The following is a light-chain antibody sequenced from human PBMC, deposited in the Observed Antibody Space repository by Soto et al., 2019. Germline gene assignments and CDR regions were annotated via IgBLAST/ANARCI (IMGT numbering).Light chain of an antibody. CDR2: GNS. Sequence: QPVLTQPPSVSGAPGQRVTISCTGSSSNIGAGYDVHWYQQLPGTAPKLLIYGNSNRPSGVPDRFSGYKSGTSASLAITGLQAEDEADYYCQSYDSSLSGYVFGTGTKVTVL. CDR1: SSNIGAGYD. J-gene: IGLJ1*01. CDR3: QSYDSSLSGYV. V-gene: IGLV1-40*01.